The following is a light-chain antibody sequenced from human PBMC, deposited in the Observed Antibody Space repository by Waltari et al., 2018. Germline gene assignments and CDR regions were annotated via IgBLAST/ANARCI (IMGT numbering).Light chain of an antibody. J-gene: IGLJ3*02. V-gene: IGLV8-61*01. Sequence: QTVVTQEPSLSVSPGGTVTLTCALSSGSLSTTSYATWYQQTPGQAPRTLVYKANPGSSGVPDRFSGSILGNTAALTITGAQADDESDYYCALYMGSGIWVFGGGTRLTVL. CDR1: SGSLSTTSY. CDR3: ALYMGSGIWV. CDR2: KAN.